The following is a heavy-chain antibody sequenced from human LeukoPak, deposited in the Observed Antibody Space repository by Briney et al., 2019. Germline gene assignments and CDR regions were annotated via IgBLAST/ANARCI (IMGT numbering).Heavy chain of an antibody. CDR2: LYDTGST. CDR3: ARGRIMVRGVIITPYYGMDV. CDR1: AGSISSGGYY. V-gene: IGHV4-30-2*05. Sequence: SETLPLTCTVSAGSISSGGYYWNWIRQSPGKGLEWIGYLYDTGSTYYNPSLKSRVTISVDTSKNQFSLKLSSVTAADTAVYYCARGRIMVRGVIITPYYGMDVWGQGTTVTVSS. J-gene: IGHJ6*02. D-gene: IGHD3-10*01.